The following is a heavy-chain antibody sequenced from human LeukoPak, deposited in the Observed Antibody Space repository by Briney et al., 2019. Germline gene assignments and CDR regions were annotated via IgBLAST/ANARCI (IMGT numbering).Heavy chain of an antibody. CDR1: RFNVNNYW. Sequence: PGGSLRLSCAASRFNVNNYWMHWVRQAPGKGLVWVSRINEDGRVTSYAGSVRGRFTISRDSVENTLHLQMNSLRAEDTAVYYCVNDFGGNSDYWGQGTLVTVSS. CDR3: VNDFGGNSDY. D-gene: IGHD4-23*01. CDR2: INEDGRVT. J-gene: IGHJ4*02. V-gene: IGHV3-74*01.